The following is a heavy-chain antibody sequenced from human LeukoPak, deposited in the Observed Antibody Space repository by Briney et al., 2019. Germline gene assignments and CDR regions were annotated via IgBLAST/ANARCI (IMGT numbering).Heavy chain of an antibody. D-gene: IGHD1-14*01. J-gene: IGHJ4*02. CDR2: VHGSGTT. CDR1: GGAISGYY. Sequence: SETLSLTCTVSGGAISGYYWNWIRQPAGKGLEWIGRVHGSGTTNYNPSLKSRVTMSIDTPKSQVSLNLDSVTAADTAVYYCAREGATVITRAFDFWGQGTLVTVSS. CDR3: AREGATVITRAFDF. V-gene: IGHV4-4*07.